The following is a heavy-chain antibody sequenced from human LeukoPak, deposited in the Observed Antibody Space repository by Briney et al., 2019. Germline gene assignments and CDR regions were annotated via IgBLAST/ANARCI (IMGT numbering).Heavy chain of an antibody. D-gene: IGHD3-22*01. Sequence: SETLSLTCAVSGGSISSGGYSWSWVRQPPGKGLEWIGYIYHSGSTYYNPSLKSRVTISVDRSKNQFSLKLSSVTAADTAVYYCARRITMIVGASGAFDIWGQGTMVTVSS. J-gene: IGHJ3*02. V-gene: IGHV4-30-2*01. CDR3: ARRITMIVGASGAFDI. CDR2: IYHSGST. CDR1: GGSISSGGYS.